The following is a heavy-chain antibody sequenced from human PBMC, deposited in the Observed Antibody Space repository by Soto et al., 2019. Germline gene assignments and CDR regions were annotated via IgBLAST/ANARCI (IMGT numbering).Heavy chain of an antibody. V-gene: IGHV1-18*01. D-gene: IGHD6-13*01. CDR2: ISAYNGNT. CDR1: GYTFTSYG. Sequence: QVQLVQSGAEVKKPGASVKVSCKASGYTFTSYGISWVRQAPGQGLEWMGWISAYNGNTNYAQKLQGRVTMTTDTSTSTAYMELRSLRSDDTAVYYCARDLTPQASSSWYQDWFDPWGQGTLVTVSS. J-gene: IGHJ5*02. CDR3: ARDLTPQASSSWYQDWFDP.